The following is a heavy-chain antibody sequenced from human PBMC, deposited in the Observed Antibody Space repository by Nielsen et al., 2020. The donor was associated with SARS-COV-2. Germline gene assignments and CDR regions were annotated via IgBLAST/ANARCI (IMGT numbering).Heavy chain of an antibody. CDR2: ISGSGGST. J-gene: IGHJ6*02. Sequence: VRQAPGKGLEWVSAISGSGGSTYYADSVKGRFTISRDNSKSTLYLQMNSLRAEDTAVYYCAKLGMGPQLRYFDWLLSARGMDVWGQGTTVTVSS. V-gene: IGHV3-23*01. CDR3: AKLGMGPQLRYFDWLLSARGMDV. D-gene: IGHD3-9*01.